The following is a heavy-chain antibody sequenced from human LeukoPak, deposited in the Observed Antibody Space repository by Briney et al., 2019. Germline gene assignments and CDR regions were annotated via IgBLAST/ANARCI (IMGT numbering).Heavy chain of an antibody. CDR1: GFTFSNHG. D-gene: IGHD3-3*01. CDR2: IWYDGSSK. J-gene: IGHJ4*02. V-gene: IGHV3-33*01. Sequence: GRSLRLSCAASGFTFSNHGYHWVRQAPGKGLEWVALIWYDGSSKMYADSVKGRFTISRDDSKNTLYLQMNSLRDEDTAVYFCARVFGNLGGGGSYFDCWGQGPRVTVSS. CDR3: ARVFGNLGGGGSYFDC.